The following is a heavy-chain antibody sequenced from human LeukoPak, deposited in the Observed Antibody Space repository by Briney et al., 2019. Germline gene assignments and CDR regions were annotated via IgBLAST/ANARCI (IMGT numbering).Heavy chain of an antibody. CDR1: GFTFDDYA. V-gene: IGHV3-43D*03. CDR3: AKDSLEYDILTGYIDY. Sequence: RTGGSLRLSCAASGFTFDDYAMHWVRQAPGKGLEWVSLISWDGGSTYYADSVKGRFTISRDNSKNSLYLQMNSLRAEDTALYYCAKDSLEYDILTGYIDYWGQGTLVTVSS. D-gene: IGHD3-9*01. J-gene: IGHJ4*02. CDR2: ISWDGGST.